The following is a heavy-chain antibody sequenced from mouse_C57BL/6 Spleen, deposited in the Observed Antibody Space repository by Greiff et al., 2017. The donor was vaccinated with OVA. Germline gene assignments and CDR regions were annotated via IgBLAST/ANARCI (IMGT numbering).Heavy chain of an antibody. CDR1: GYTFTSYW. CDR3: ARRGMDY. J-gene: IGHJ4*01. V-gene: IGHV1-50*01. Sequence: QVQLQQPGAELVKPGASVKLSCKASGYTFTSYWMQWVKQRPGQGLEWIGEIDPSDSYTNYNQKFKGKATLTVDTSSSTAYMQLSGLTSEDSAVYYCARRGMDYWGQGTSVTVSS. CDR2: IDPSDSYT.